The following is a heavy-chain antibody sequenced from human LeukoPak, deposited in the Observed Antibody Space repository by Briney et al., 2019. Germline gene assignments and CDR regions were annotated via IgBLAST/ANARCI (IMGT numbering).Heavy chain of an antibody. CDR1: GFTFSSYA. V-gene: IGHV3-23*01. CDR3: ARAEVPNYYYYYGMDV. Sequence: GGSLRLSCAASGFTFSSYAMSWVRQAPGRGLEWVSAISGSGGSTYYADSVKGRFTISRDNSKNTLYLQMNSLRAEDTAVYYCARAEVPNYYYYYGMDVWGQGTTVTVSS. J-gene: IGHJ6*02. CDR2: ISGSGGST. D-gene: IGHD2-2*01.